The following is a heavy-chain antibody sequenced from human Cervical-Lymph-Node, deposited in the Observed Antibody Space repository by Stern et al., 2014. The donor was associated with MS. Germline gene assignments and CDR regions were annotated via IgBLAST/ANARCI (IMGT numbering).Heavy chain of an antibody. D-gene: IGHD6-13*01. CDR2: IIPAFGTA. CDR3: ARGGLAAGGAPTFLYY. J-gene: IGHJ4*02. V-gene: IGHV1-69*01. CDR1: GGTFSTDT. Sequence: VQLVESGAEVRKPGYSLKVSCKASGGTFSTDTFSWVRQAPGQGLEWMGGIIPAFGTANYAQKFQGRVSITADESATTAYMELSRLRSEDTAIYYCARGGLAAGGAPTFLYYWGLGTLVTVSS.